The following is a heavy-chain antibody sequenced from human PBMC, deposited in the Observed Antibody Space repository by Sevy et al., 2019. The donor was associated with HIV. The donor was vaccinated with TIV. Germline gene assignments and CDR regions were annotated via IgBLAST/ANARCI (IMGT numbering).Heavy chain of an antibody. CDR3: AKALYYDFWSGYYSPNYYYYGMDV. CDR2: ISGSGGST. D-gene: IGHD3-3*01. J-gene: IGHJ6*02. V-gene: IGHV3-23*01. CDR1: GFTFSSYA. Sequence: GGSLRLSCVASGFTFSSYAMSWVRQAPGKGLEWVSAISGSGGSTYYAHSVKGRFTISRDNSKNTLYLQMNSLRAEDTAVYYCAKALYYDFWSGYYSPNYYYYGMDVWGQGTTVTVSS.